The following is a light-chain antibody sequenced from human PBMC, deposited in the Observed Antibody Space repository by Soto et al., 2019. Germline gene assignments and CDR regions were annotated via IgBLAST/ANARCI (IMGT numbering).Light chain of an antibody. Sequence: DIQMTQSPSSLSASVGDRVTITCRASQNIGDSLNWYQQKPGKAPKLLIYAAFNLQSGVPSRFSGSGSGTDFTLTVSSLQPEDFASYYCQHSWTFGQGTKLEI. CDR3: QHSWT. V-gene: IGKV1-39*01. CDR1: QNIGDS. J-gene: IGKJ2*01. CDR2: AAF.